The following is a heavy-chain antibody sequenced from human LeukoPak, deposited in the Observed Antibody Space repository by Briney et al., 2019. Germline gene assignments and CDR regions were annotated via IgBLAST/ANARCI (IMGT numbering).Heavy chain of an antibody. CDR2: INGDESST. Sequence: GGSLRLSCAAAGFTFSNYWMHWVRQAPGKGLVWVSRINGDESSTTYADSVKGRFTISRENAKNTLYLQVNSLRAEDTAVYYCAREFSSGWTHFDYWGQGTLVTVSS. D-gene: IGHD6-19*01. J-gene: IGHJ4*02. V-gene: IGHV3-74*03. CDR1: GFTFSNYW. CDR3: AREFSSGWTHFDY.